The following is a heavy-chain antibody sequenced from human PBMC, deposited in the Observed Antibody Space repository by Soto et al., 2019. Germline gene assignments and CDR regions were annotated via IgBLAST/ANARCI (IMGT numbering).Heavy chain of an antibody. J-gene: IGHJ4*02. CDR1: GYTFTGYY. CDR2: MRPNSGGA. D-gene: IGHD3-16*01. V-gene: IGHV1-2*02. Sequence: QVQLVQSGAEVKKPGASVKVSCKASGYTFTGYYLHWIRQAPGQGLEWMGWMRPNSGGANYAQKFQGRVSMTRDTSISTFDMELSRLRSDDTAVCYCARDPHEGVYDYWGQGTLVTVSS. CDR3: ARDPHEGVYDY.